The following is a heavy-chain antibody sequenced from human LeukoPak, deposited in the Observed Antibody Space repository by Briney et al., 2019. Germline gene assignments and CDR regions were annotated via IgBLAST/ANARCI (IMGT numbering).Heavy chain of an antibody. J-gene: IGHJ6*04. CDR2: ISSSGSTI. V-gene: IGHV3-48*03. CDR3: AELGITMIGGV. Sequence: QSGGSLRLSFAASGFTFSSYEMNWVRQAPGKGLEWVSYISSSGSTIHYADSVKGRFTISRDNAKNSLYLQMNSLRAEDTAVYYCAELGITMIGGVWGKGTTVTISS. CDR1: GFTFSSYE. D-gene: IGHD3-10*02.